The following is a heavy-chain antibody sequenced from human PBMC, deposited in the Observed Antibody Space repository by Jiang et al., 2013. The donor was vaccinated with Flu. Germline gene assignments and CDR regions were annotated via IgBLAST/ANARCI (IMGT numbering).Heavy chain of an antibody. J-gene: IGHJ2*01. V-gene: IGHV1-2*02. D-gene: IGHD6-19*01. CDR2: INPNSGGT. CDR3: ARDAGRAPVAGPNWYFDL. Sequence: QAPGQGLEWMAWINPNSGGTNYAQKFQGRVTMTRDTSISTAYMELNRLRSDDTAVYYCARDAGRAPVAGPNWYFDLWGRGTLVTVSS.